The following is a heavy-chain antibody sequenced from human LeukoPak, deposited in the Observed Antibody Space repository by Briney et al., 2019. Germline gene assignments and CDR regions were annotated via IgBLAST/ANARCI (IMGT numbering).Heavy chain of an antibody. J-gene: IGHJ3*02. Sequence: GGSLRLSCAASGFTFSSYSMNWVRQAPGKGLEWVSYISSSSSTIYYADSVKGRFTISRDNAKNSLYLQMNSLRAEDTAVYYCARALYGGNQHDAFDIWGQGTMVTVSS. CDR1: GFTFSSYS. CDR2: ISSSSSTI. V-gene: IGHV3-48*01. CDR3: ARALYGGNQHDAFDI. D-gene: IGHD4-23*01.